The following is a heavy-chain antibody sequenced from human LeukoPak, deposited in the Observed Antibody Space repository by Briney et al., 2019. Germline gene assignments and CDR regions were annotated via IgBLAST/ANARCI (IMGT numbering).Heavy chain of an antibody. V-gene: IGHV1-69*13. D-gene: IGHD1-26*01. CDR2: IIPILGTA. J-gene: IGHJ6*03. CDR3: ARSYRSYYYYYMDV. CDR1: GGTFSSYA. Sequence: SVKVSCKASGGTFSSYAISWVRQAPGQGLEWMGGIIPILGTANYAQKFQGRVTITADESTSTAYMELSSLRSEDTAVYYCARSYRSYYYYYMDVWDKGTTVTVSS.